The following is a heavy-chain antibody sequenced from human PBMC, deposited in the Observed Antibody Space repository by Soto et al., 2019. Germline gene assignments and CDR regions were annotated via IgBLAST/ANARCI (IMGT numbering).Heavy chain of an antibody. Sequence: EVQLVESGGGLVKPGGSLRLSCAASGFNFNSYTINWVRQAPGKRLEWLSSISSSGYIFSTDSVRGRFTISRDNAKKPVYLQINSLRAEDTAVYFCARDCSGGSCYPGMDVWGQGTTVTVSS. CDR1: GFNFNSYT. CDR2: ISSSGYI. D-gene: IGHD2-15*01. J-gene: IGHJ6*02. V-gene: IGHV3-21*01. CDR3: ARDCSGGSCYPGMDV.